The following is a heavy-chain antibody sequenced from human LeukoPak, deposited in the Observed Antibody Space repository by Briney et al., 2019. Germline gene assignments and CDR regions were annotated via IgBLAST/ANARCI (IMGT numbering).Heavy chain of an antibody. CDR3: ARAGYDFWSGPGWGDV. J-gene: IGHJ6*02. Sequence: PSETLSLTCTVSGGSLSSGDYYWSWIRQPPGTGLEWIGYIYYSGSTYYNPSLKSRVTISVDTSKNQFSLKLSSVTAADTAVYYCARAGYDFWSGPGWGDVWGQGTTVTVSS. CDR2: IYYSGST. CDR1: GGSLSSGDYY. D-gene: IGHD3-3*01. V-gene: IGHV4-30-4*01.